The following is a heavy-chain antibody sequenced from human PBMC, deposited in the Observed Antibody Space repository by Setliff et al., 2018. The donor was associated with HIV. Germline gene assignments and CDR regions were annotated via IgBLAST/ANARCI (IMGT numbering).Heavy chain of an antibody. CDR1: GGSISRSSYY. D-gene: IGHD2-8*02. V-gene: IGHV4-39*07. J-gene: IGHJ6*03. CDR2: IFYSGHT. CDR3: ARGRCTGGTCSGRYSYLRIDV. Sequence: SCTVSGGSISRSSYYWAWIRQPPGKGLEWIGNIFYSGHTFYNPSLTSRITMSVDSSKNQFSLRLTSVAAADTAVYYCARGRCTGGTCSGRYSYLRIDVWGKGTTVTVSS.